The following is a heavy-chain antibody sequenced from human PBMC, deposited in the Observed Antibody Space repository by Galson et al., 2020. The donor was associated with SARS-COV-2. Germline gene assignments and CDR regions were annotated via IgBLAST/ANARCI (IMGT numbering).Heavy chain of an antibody. D-gene: IGHD3-3*01. J-gene: IGHJ4*02. CDR1: GFAFSSYG. CDR2: ISYDGSNK. Sequence: GGSLRLSCAASGFAFSSYGMHWVHQAPGKGLEWVAVISYDGSNKYYADSVKGRFTISRDNSKNTLYLQMNSLRAEDTAVYYCAKGGGPHYDFWSANLKSEADYWGQGTLVTVSS. CDR3: AKGGGPHYDFWSANLKSEADY. V-gene: IGHV3-30*18.